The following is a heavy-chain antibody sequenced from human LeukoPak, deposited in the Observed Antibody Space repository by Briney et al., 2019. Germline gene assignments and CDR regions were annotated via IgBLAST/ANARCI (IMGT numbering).Heavy chain of an antibody. CDR1: GGSFSGYY. V-gene: IGHV4-34*01. D-gene: IGHD6-13*01. CDR3: ARVRIAAAGTGYNWFDP. Sequence: SETLSLTCAVYGGSFSGYYWSWIRQPPGKGLEWIGEINHSGSTNYNPSLKSRVTISVDTSKNQFSLKLSSVTAADTAVYYCARVRIAAAGTGYNWFDPWGQGTLVTVSS. CDR2: INHSGST. J-gene: IGHJ5*02.